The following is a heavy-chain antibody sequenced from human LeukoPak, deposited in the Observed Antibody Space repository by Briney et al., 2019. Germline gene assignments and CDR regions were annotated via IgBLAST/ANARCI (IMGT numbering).Heavy chain of an antibody. CDR2: ISSSSSYI. Sequence: PGGSLRLSCVASGFDFNYYDMNWVRQAPGKGLEWVSSISSSSSYIYYADSVKGRFTISRDNAKNSLYLQMNSLRAEDTAVYYCARDLALRYFDWGQGTLVTVSS. D-gene: IGHD3-9*01. V-gene: IGHV3-21*01. CDR1: GFDFNYYD. CDR3: ARDLALRYFD. J-gene: IGHJ4*02.